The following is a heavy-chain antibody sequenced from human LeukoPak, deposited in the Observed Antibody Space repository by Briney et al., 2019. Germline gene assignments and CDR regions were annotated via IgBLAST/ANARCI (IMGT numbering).Heavy chain of an antibody. CDR2: IRYDGSNK. CDR1: GFTFSNAW. J-gene: IGHJ5*02. CDR3: AKVLFVVVTEDWFDP. V-gene: IGHV3-30*02. D-gene: IGHD2-21*02. Sequence: GGSLRLSCAASGFTFSNAWMSWVRQAPGKGLEWVAFIRYDGSNKYYADSVKGRFTISRDNSKNTLYLQMNSLRAEDTAVYYCAKVLFVVVTEDWFDPWGQGTLVTVSS.